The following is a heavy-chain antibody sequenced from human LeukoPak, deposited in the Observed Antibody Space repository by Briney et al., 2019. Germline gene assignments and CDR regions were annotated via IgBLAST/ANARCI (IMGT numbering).Heavy chain of an antibody. V-gene: IGHV1-2*02. Sequence: ASVKVSCKASGYTFTGYYMHWVRQAPGQGLEWMGWINPNSGGTNYAQKFQGRVTITADKSTSTAYMELSSLRSEDTAVYYCARDITIFGVVIRRIYGMDVWGQGTTVTVSS. CDR1: GYTFTGYY. J-gene: IGHJ6*02. D-gene: IGHD3-3*01. CDR3: ARDITIFGVVIRRIYGMDV. CDR2: INPNSGGT.